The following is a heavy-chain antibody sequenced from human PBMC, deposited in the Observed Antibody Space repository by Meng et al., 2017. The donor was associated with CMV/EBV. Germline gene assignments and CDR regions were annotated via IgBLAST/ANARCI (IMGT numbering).Heavy chain of an antibody. CDR1: GGSISRGDNY. CDR3: AREEIGLDP. Sequence: APLHAAGPGLDNPSPPPSLTCTVSGGSISRGDNYCPGNRQPPGKGLEWIGDIYYRGSTYYSPSHNSRVTISVDTSKNQSSLKLSSVTAADTAVYYCAREEIGLDPWGQGTLVTVSS. D-gene: IGHD3/OR15-3a*01. J-gene: IGHJ5*02. CDR2: IYYRGST. V-gene: IGHV4-30-4*08.